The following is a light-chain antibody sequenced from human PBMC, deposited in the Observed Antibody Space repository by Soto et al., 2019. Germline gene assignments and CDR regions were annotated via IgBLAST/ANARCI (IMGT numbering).Light chain of an antibody. Sequence: EIVLTQPPGTLSLSPGERATLSCRASQSLSSSYLVWYQQKPGQAPRLLIYGASSRATGIPDRFSGSGSGTDFTLTISRLEPEDFAVYYCQHYGNTPPSVTFGPGTKVDIK. CDR1: QSLSSSY. CDR2: GAS. V-gene: IGKV3-20*01. J-gene: IGKJ3*01. CDR3: QHYGNTPPSVT.